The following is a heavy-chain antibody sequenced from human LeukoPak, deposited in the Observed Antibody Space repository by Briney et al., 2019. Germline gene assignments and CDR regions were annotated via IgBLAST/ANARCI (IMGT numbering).Heavy chain of an antibody. CDR1: GGSISSYY. D-gene: IGHD5-24*01. V-gene: IGHV4-59*01. Sequence: SETPSLTCTVSGGSISSYYWTWIRQPPGEGLEWIGYIYYSGSTNYNPSLKSRVTISVDTSKTQFSLKLSSVTPADTAVYYCARGYDYNPYWGQGTLVTVSS. CDR2: IYYSGST. J-gene: IGHJ4*02. CDR3: ARGYDYNPY.